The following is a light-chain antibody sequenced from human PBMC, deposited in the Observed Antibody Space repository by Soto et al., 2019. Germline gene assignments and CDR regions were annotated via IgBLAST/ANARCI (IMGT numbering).Light chain of an antibody. Sequence: QSALTQPASVSGSPGQSITISCTGTSSDFGSYNLVSWYQQHPGKAPKLMIYEVSKRSSGVSNRFSGSKSGNTASLTISGLQAEDEADYYCCSYAGSSTPLICGTGTKVTVL. CDR2: EVS. J-gene: IGLJ1*01. CDR3: CSYAGSSTPLI. V-gene: IGLV2-23*02. CDR1: SSDFGSYNL.